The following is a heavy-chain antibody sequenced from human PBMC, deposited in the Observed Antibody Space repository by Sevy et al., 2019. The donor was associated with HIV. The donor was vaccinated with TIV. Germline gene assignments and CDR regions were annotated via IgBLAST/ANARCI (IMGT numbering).Heavy chain of an antibody. D-gene: IGHD6-6*01. CDR1: GYSIGSGYY. Sequence: SETLSLTCTVSGYSIGSGYYWGWIRQPPGKGLEWIGSIYHGGSTYYNPSLKSRVTISVDTSKNEFSLNLSSLTAADTAVYYCARDGFEYSSSSLGYYYYGMDVWGQGTTVTVSS. J-gene: IGHJ6*02. V-gene: IGHV4-38-2*02. CDR3: ARDGFEYSSSSLGYYYYGMDV. CDR2: IYHGGST.